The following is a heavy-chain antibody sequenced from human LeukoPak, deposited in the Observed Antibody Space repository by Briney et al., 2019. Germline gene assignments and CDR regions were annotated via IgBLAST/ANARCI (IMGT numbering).Heavy chain of an antibody. CDR1: GYTFTNYG. CDR2: ISTYDHDT. J-gene: IGHJ5*02. CDR3: VRDYFCSGGTCDDCFDP. D-gene: IGHD2-15*01. V-gene: IGHV1-18*01. Sequence: ASVKVSCKASGYTFTNYGISWVRQAPGQGLEWMAWISTYDHDTNYAQKFRGRVTMTTDTSTSTAYMELRSLGSDDTAVNYCVRDYFCSGGTCDDCFDPWGQGTLVTVSS.